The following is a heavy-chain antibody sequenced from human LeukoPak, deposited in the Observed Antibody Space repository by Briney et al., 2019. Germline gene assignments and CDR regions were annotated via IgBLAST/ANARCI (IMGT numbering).Heavy chain of an antibody. CDR1: VGSFSGNY. V-gene: IGHV4-34*01. CDR3: ARQAVLEDQDSSSSGRVAVGPLYGMDV. CDR2: INHGGHT. J-gene: IGHJ6*02. D-gene: IGHD6-6*01. Sequence: PSETLSLTCAVYVGSFSGNYWSWIRQPPGKGLEWIGEINHGGHTNYNPSLKSRVTISVDTSKNQFSLKLTSLTAADTAVYYCARQAVLEDQDSSSSGRVAVGPLYGMDVWGQGTTVIAS.